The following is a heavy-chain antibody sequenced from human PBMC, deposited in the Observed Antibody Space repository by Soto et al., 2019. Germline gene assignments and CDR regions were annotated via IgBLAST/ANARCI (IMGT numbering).Heavy chain of an antibody. D-gene: IGHD3-16*02. Sequence: SDTLSLTCSFSGDSISSGYYWAWIRQPPGKGLEWIGSIYHSGTTYYNPSLKSRVTISVDTSKNQFSLKLSSVTAADTAVYYCARARITFGGVIVPSHDAFDIWGQGTMVTVSS. CDR1: GDSISSGYY. CDR3: ARARITFGGVIVPSHDAFDI. CDR2: IYHSGTT. J-gene: IGHJ3*02. V-gene: IGHV4-38-2*02.